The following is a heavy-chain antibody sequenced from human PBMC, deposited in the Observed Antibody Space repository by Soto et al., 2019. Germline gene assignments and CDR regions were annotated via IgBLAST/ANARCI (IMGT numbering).Heavy chain of an antibody. CDR2: ISGSGGST. D-gene: IGHD3-16*01. J-gene: IGHJ4*02. CDR3: AKGGGAPGY. V-gene: IGHV3-23*01. Sequence: EVQLLESGGDWVQPGGSLRLSCAVSGFTFSSYDMSWVRQAPGKGLEWVSAISGSGGSTYYADSVKGRFTISRDNSENPLYLQMNSLRAEDTAVYYCAKGGGAPGYWGQGTLVTVSS. CDR1: GFTFSSYD.